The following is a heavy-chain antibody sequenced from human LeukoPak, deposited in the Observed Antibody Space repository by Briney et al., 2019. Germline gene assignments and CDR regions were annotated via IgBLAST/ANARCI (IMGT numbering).Heavy chain of an antibody. D-gene: IGHD5-12*01. CDR2: IDTSGST. Sequence: PSQTLSLTCTVSGGSISSGNYYWSWIRQSAGKGLEYIGRIDTSGSTNYNPSLKSRVTILIDTSRNQFSLKLSSVTAADTAVYYCARVGSIKSGYGRYSGSILYHYYMDVWGKGTTGTISS. CDR1: GGSISSGNYY. J-gene: IGHJ6*03. V-gene: IGHV4-61*02. CDR3: ARVGSIKSGYGRYSGSILYHYYMDV.